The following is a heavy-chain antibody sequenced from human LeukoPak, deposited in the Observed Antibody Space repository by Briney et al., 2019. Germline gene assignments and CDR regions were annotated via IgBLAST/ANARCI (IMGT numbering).Heavy chain of an antibody. CDR1: GGSIRGYY. D-gene: IGHD6-13*01. CDR3: ARSSWYDTRFDY. V-gene: IGHV4-59*01. J-gene: IGHJ4*02. CDR2: IYYSGST. Sequence: PSETLSLTCTVSGGSIRGYYWSWIRQPPGKGLEWIGYIYYSGSTNYNPSLESRVTISVDTSKNQFSLKLSSVTAADTAVYYCARSSWYDTRFDYWGQGTLVTVSS.